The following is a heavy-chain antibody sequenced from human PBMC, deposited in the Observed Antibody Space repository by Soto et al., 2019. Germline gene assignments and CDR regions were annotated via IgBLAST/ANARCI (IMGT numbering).Heavy chain of an antibody. J-gene: IGHJ6*02. CDR2: IYRSGST. CDR1: GFTVSSNY. V-gene: IGHV3-53*02. Sequence: EVQLVETGGGLIQPGESLRLSCAASGFTVSSNYMSWVRQAPGKGLEWVSVIYRSGSTKYADSVKGRFTISRDNSKNTLDLQINSVRAEDTAVYFCARNLDYGMDVWGQGTTVTVSS. CDR3: ARNLDYGMDV.